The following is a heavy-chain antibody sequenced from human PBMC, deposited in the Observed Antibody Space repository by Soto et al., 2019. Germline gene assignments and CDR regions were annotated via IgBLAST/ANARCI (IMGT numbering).Heavy chain of an antibody. CDR1: GFTFSDYY. D-gene: IGHD4-17*01. J-gene: IGHJ6*02. V-gene: IGHV3-11*06. Sequence: GGSLRLSCAASGFTFSDYYMSWIRQAPGKGLEWVSYISSSSSYTNYADSVKGRFTISRDNAKNSLYLQMNSLRAEDTAVYYCARDLSWSTVTSRGMDVWGQGTTVPVSS. CDR3: ARDLSWSTVTSRGMDV. CDR2: ISSSSSYT.